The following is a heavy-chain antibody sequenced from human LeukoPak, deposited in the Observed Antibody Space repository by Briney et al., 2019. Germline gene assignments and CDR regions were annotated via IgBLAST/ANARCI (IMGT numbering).Heavy chain of an antibody. J-gene: IGHJ4*02. CDR1: GGSISSSSYY. CDR2: IYTSGST. CDR3: ARDYGRFNFDY. D-gene: IGHD3-16*01. Sequence: SETLSLTCTVSGGSISSSSYYWGWIRQPPGKGLEWIGRIYTSGSTNYNPSLKSRVTISVDTSRNQFFLKLSSVTAADTAVYYCARDYGRFNFDYWGQGTLVSVSS. V-gene: IGHV4-61*02.